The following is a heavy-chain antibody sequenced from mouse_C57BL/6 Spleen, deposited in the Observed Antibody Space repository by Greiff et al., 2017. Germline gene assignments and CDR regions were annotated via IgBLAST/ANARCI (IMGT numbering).Heavy chain of an antibody. V-gene: IGHV3-6*01. CDR1: GYSITSGYY. Sequence: EVKLMESGPGLVKPSQSLSLTCSVTGYSITSGYYWNWIRQFPGNKLEWMGYISYDGSHNYNPSLKNRISITRDTSKNQFFMKLNSVTTEDTATYYCARDGSTTLFDYWGQGTTLTVSS. J-gene: IGHJ2*01. CDR3: ARDGSTTLFDY. D-gene: IGHD1-1*01. CDR2: ISYDGSH.